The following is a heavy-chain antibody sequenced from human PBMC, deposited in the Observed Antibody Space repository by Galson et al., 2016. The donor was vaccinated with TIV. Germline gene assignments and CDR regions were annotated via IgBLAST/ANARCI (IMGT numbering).Heavy chain of an antibody. CDR3: ARSNSYNFYYMAV. V-gene: IGHV1-69*13. Sequence: SVKVSCKASGVTFSSYAISWVRQAPGQGLEWMGGLIPMFGITNYAQRFQGRVTITADGSTSTAYMELSSRRSEDTAGYYCARSNSYNFYYMAVWGQGTTVTVSS. J-gene: IGHJ6*03. CDR2: LIPMFGIT. CDR1: GVTFSSYA. D-gene: IGHD2/OR15-2a*01.